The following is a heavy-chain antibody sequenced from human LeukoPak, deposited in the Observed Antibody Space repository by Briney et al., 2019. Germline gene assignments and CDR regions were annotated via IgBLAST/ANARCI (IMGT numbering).Heavy chain of an antibody. Sequence: GGSLRLSCAASGFTLSDYWMHWARQDPGKGLLWVARIDFDGRSTIYADSVQGRFTISRDNAKNTLSLQMNSLRAEDTAVYYCVRDSRDYGDYADYWGQGTLVTVSS. V-gene: IGHV3-74*01. CDR3: VRDSRDYGDYADY. J-gene: IGHJ4*02. CDR1: GFTLSDYW. CDR2: IDFDGRST. D-gene: IGHD4-17*01.